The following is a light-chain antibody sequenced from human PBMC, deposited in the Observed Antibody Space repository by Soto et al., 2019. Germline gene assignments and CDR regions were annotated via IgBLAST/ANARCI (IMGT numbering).Light chain of an antibody. J-gene: IGKJ5*01. CDR2: DAS. Sequence: AIQMTQSPSSLSASVGDRVTISCRASQGIRNVLGWYQQKRGKAPKLLISDASSLESGVPSRFSGSRSGTEFTLTISSLQPDDFATYYCQQYNTYPLTFGQGTRLEIK. CDR1: QGIRNV. CDR3: QQYNTYPLT. V-gene: IGKV1-13*02.